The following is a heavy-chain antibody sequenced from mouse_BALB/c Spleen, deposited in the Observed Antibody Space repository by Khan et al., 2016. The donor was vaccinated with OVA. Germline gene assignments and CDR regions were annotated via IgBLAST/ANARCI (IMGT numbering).Heavy chain of an antibody. J-gene: IGHJ4*01. CDR2: INPNNGDT. D-gene: IGHD2-1*01. CDR1: GYTFTSYW. CDR3: TVGNYPYYAMHY. Sequence: QVQLQQPGAELVKPGASVKLSCTASGYTFTSYWMHWVKLRPGQGFEWIGEINPNNGDTNYSEKFKSKATLTVDNSSSTAYMQLSSLTSDDSAVEYCTVGNYPYYAMHYWGQGTSVTVSA. V-gene: IGHV1S81*02.